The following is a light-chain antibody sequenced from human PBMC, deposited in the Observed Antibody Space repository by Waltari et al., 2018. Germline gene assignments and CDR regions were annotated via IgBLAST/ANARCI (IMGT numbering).Light chain of an antibody. V-gene: IGLV1-40*01. CDR3: QSYDNSLSGVV. J-gene: IGLJ2*01. Sequence: QSVLTQPPSVSGAPGQRVTISCTGNSSNIGAGYDVHWYQQLPETAPKLLISTNNHRPSGVPDRFSGSKSGTSASLAITGLQAEDEAHYHCQSYDNSLSGVVFGGGTKLTVL. CDR1: SSNIGAGYD. CDR2: TNN.